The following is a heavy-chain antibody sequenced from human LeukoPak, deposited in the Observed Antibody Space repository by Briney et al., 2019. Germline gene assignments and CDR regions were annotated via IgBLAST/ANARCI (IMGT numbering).Heavy chain of an antibody. CDR2: IKQDGSKK. V-gene: IGHV3-7*01. CDR1: GFTFSSYW. Sequence: GGSLRLSCAASGFTFSSYWMSWVRQAPGKGLEWVANIKQDGSKKYYADSVKGRFTISRGNSKNTLYLEMNSLRAEDTAVYYCAKDIGSYYDYWGQGILVTVSS. J-gene: IGHJ4*02. D-gene: IGHD3-10*01. CDR3: AKDIGSYYDY.